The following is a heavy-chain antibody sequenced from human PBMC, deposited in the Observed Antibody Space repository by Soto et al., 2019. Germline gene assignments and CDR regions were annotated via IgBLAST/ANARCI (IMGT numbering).Heavy chain of an antibody. V-gene: IGHV1-2*02. CDR3: APTRGFLDDAFDI. Sequence: ASVKVSCKASGYTFTGYYMHWVRQAPGQGLEWMGWINPNSGGTNYAQKFQGRVTMTRDTSISTAYMELSRLRSDDTAVYYCAPTRGFLDDAFDIWGQGTMVTVSS. CDR2: INPNSGGT. CDR1: GYTFTGYY. J-gene: IGHJ3*02.